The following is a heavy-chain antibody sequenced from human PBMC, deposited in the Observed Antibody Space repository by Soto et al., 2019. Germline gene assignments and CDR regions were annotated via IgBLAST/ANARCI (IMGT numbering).Heavy chain of an antibody. CDR3: AKPGYSSGWYVQY. CDR2: INHSGST. CDR1: GGSFSGYY. Sequence: SETLSLTCAVYGGSFSGYYWSWIRQPPGKGLEWIGEINHSGSTNYNPSLKSRVTISVDTSKNQFSLKLSSVTAADTAVYYCAKPGYSSGWYVQYWGQGTLVTVSS. V-gene: IGHV4-34*01. D-gene: IGHD6-19*01. J-gene: IGHJ1*01.